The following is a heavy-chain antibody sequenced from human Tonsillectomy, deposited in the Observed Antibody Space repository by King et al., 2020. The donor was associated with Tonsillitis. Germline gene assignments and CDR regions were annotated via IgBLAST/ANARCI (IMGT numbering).Heavy chain of an antibody. Sequence: VQLVESGAEVKKPGASVKVSCKASGYTFTGYYMYWVRQAPGQGLEWMGXLNPNSGGTNYAQKFQGRVTMTRDTSISTVYMELGRLRSDDTAVYYCARDSDNFWSGSRTAPDYWGQGTLVTVSS. J-gene: IGHJ4*02. CDR2: LNPNSGGT. CDR3: ARDSDNFWSGSRTAPDY. CDR1: GYTFTGYY. D-gene: IGHD3-3*01. V-gene: IGHV1-2*02.